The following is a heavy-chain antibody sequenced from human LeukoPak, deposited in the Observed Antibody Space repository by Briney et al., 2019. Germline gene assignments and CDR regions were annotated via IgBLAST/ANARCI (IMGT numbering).Heavy chain of an antibody. CDR1: GGSFSGYY. CDR2: INHSGST. V-gene: IGHV4-34*01. Sequence: PSETLSLTCAVYGGSFSGYYWSWIRQPPGKGLEWIGEINHSGSTNYNPSLKSRVTISVDTSKNQFSLKLSSVTAADTAVYYCASSPLYKVWGSYRYLGDYFDYWGQGTLVTVSS. CDR3: ASSPLYKVWGSYRYLGDYFDY. D-gene: IGHD3-16*02. J-gene: IGHJ4*02.